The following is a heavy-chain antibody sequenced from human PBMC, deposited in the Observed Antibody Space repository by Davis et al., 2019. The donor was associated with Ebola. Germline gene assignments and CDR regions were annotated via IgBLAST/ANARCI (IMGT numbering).Heavy chain of an antibody. CDR3: ARVSYSDYY. V-gene: IGHV3-7*03. D-gene: IGHD4-11*01. CDR2: MSLDGTQK. Sequence: GGSLRLSCAASGFTFSSYGMHWVRQAPGKGLEWVAHMSLDGTQKYYVDSVKGRFTISRDNAKNSLYLQMNSLGADDTAVYYCARVSYSDYYWGQGTLVTVSS. CDR1: GFTFSSYG. J-gene: IGHJ4*02.